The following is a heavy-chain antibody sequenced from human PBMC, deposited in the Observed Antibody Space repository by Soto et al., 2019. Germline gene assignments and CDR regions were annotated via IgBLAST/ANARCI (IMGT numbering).Heavy chain of an antibody. D-gene: IGHD6-13*01. Sequence: PGGSLRLSSAASGFTFSSYWMHWVRQAPGKGLVWVSRINSDGSSTSYAASVKGRFTISRDNAKTTLYLQMNSLRAADTAVYYCAREYSSSWSRGGWFDPWGQGTLVTVSS. J-gene: IGHJ5*02. CDR2: INSDGSST. CDR3: AREYSSSWSRGGWFDP. CDR1: GFTFSSYW. V-gene: IGHV3-74*01.